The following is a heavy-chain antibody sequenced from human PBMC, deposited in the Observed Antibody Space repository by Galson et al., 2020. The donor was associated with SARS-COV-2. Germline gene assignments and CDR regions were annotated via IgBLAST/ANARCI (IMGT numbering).Heavy chain of an antibody. V-gene: IGHV4-59*01. J-gene: IGHJ5*02. Sequence: SETPSLTCSVPGDSITNYYWSWIRQPPGKGLEWIGYIYYSGGTYYNPSLNIRVTISIDTSKTPFSLRLTSVTAADTAVYYCARRYSYGSGSYFWFDPWGQGTLVAVSS. D-gene: IGHD3-10*01. CDR3: ARRYSYGSGSYFWFDP. CDR1: GDSITNYY. CDR2: IYYSGGT.